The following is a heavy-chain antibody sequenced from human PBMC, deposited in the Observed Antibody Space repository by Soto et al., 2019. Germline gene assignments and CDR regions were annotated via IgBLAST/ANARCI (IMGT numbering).Heavy chain of an antibody. CDR1: GFTLSTYS. Sequence: GGSLRLSCAASGFTLSTYSMNWVRQAPGKGLEWVSSIGSIDGSSNYIHYADSLKGRFTIPRDNAKNSVYLQMNSLRAEDTAVYYCASEGYNSLFDYWGQGTQVTVSS. J-gene: IGHJ4*02. CDR2: IGSIDGSSNYI. V-gene: IGHV3-21*01. D-gene: IGHD5-12*01. CDR3: ASEGYNSLFDY.